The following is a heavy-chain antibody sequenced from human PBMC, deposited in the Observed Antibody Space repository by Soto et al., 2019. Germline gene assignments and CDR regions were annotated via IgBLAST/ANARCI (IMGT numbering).Heavy chain of an antibody. CDR1: GFTCSTYS. CDR2: ISSSSSTI. Sequence: PGGSRRLCCAASGFTCSTYSMNWVRQAPGKGLEWVSYISSSSSTIFYTDSVKGRFTVSRDNAKNSLYLQMNSLRAEDTAVYYCASPTYYHDSSGPPAYWGQGT. V-gene: IGHV3-48*01. D-gene: IGHD3-22*01. CDR3: ASPTYYHDSSGPPAY. J-gene: IGHJ4*02.